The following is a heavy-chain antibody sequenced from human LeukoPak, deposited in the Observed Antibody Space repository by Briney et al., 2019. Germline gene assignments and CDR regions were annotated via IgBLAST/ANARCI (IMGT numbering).Heavy chain of an antibody. D-gene: IGHD1-14*01. J-gene: IGHJ6*03. CDR3: ARDHGGWSNPYYYMDV. CDR2: ISAYNGNT. CDR1: GYTFTSYG. V-gene: IGHV1-18*01. Sequence: ASVKVSCKASGYTFTSYGISWVRQAPGQGLEWMGWISAYNGNTNYAQKLQGRVTMTTDTSTSTAYMELRSLRSDDTAVYYCARDHGGWSNPYYYMDVWGKGATVTVSS.